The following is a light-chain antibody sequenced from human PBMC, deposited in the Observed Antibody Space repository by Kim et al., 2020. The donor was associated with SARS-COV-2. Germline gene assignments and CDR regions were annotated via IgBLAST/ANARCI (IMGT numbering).Light chain of an antibody. CDR2: GAS. Sequence: LPPGERATLSCRASQSVSSSYLAWYQQNPGQAPRLLIYGASSRATGIPDRFSGSGSGTDFTLTISRLEPEDFAVYYCQQYGSSSYTFGQGAKLEIK. J-gene: IGKJ2*01. CDR3: QQYGSSSYT. CDR1: QSVSSSY. V-gene: IGKV3-20*01.